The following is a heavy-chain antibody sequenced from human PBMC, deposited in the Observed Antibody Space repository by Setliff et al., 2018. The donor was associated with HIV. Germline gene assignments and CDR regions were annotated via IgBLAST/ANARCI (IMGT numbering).Heavy chain of an antibody. CDR2: INVGKGDT. V-gene: IGHV1-3*01. J-gene: IGHJ4*01. CDR3: ARGALLAVFDFDH. Sequence: ASVKVSCKSSGYTFNDYFIHWVRQAPGQSLEWMGWINVGKGDTKYSQELQGRITLTTDTSANTAYMELSSLRSDDTAVYFCARGALLAVFDFDHWGHGTLVTVSS. D-gene: IGHD3-10*01. CDR1: GYTFNDYF.